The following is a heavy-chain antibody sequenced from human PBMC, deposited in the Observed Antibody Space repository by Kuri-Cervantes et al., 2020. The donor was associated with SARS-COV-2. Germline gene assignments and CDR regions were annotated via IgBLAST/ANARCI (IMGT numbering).Heavy chain of an antibody. J-gene: IGHJ6*02. CDR1: GGTFSSYA. D-gene: IGHD5-18*01. CDR3: ARAGTVDTAMARGYYYGMDV. Sequence: ASVKVSCKASGGTFSSYAISWVRQAPGQGLEWMGGFDPEEGGRVYEQKFQGRVTMTEDTSTDTAYMELSSLRSEDTAVYYCARAGTVDTAMARGYYYGMDVWGQGTTVTVSS. V-gene: IGHV1-24*01. CDR2: FDPEEGGR.